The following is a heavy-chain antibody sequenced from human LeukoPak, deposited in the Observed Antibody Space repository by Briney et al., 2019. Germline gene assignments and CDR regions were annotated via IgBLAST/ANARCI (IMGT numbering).Heavy chain of an antibody. D-gene: IGHD1-26*01. J-gene: IGHJ4*02. V-gene: IGHV3-48*04. CDR3: ARGATTFY. CDR2: ISSSGSTT. Sequence: GGSLRLSCAASGFTFSSYGMHWVRQAPGKGLEWVSYISSSGSTTYYADSVKGRFTISRDNAKNSLYLQMNSLRAEDSAVYYCARGATTFYWGQGTLVTVSS. CDR1: GFTFSSYG.